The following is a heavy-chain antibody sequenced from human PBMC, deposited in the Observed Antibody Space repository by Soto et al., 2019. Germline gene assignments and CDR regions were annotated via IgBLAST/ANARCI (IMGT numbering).Heavy chain of an antibody. CDR3: ARSMSCSSTSCYEDYYGMDV. J-gene: IGHJ6*02. CDR1: GFTFSSYA. D-gene: IGHD2-2*01. Sequence: AASGFTFSSYAMNWVRQAPGKGLEWVSVISGSGDSTYYADSVKGRFTISRDNAKNSLYLQMNSLRAEDTAVYYCARSMSCSSTSCYEDYYGMDVWGQGTTVTVSS. V-gene: IGHV3-23*01. CDR2: ISGSGDST.